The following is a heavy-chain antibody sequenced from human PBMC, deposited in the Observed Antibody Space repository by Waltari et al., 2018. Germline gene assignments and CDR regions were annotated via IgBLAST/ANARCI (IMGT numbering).Heavy chain of an antibody. V-gene: IGHV4-39*01. Sequence: QLHLQGSGPGLVKPSENLSLSCTVSGYSISSSPYYCGWIRQPPGKGLEWIGSIFYSGNTYHNPSLKSRVTISVDTSKNQFSLQLRSVTAADTAVYYCATHSGYNSGYPRWFDPWGQGTLVTVSS. CDR3: ATHSGYNSGYPRWFDP. CDR2: IFYSGNT. J-gene: IGHJ5*02. CDR1: GYSISSSPYY. D-gene: IGHD5-12*01.